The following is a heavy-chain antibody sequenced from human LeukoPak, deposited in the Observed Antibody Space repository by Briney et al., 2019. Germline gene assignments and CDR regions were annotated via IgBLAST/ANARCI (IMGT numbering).Heavy chain of an antibody. J-gene: IGHJ6*02. CDR1: GGSISSSSYY. V-gene: IGHV4-39*01. Sequence: SETLSLTCTVSGGSISSSSYYWGWIRQPPGKGLEWIGSMYYSGSTYYNPSLKSRVTISVDTPKNQFSLKLSSVTAADTAVYYCARGGSYFGVVTLFKYYYYCGMDVWGQGTTVTVSS. D-gene: IGHD3-3*01. CDR3: ARGGSYFGVVTLFKYYYYCGMDV. CDR2: MYYSGST.